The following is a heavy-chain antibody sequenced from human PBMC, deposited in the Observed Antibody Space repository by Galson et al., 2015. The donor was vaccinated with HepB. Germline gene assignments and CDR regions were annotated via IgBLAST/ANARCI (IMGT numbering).Heavy chain of an antibody. J-gene: IGHJ4*02. CDR1: GFSFSDYA. CDR3: ARERYCSRTSCAEGYFDS. Sequence: SLRLSCAASGFSFSDYAIHWVRQAPGKGLEWVPVISYDGNITYYADSVRGRFTISRDSSKNTLFLQVNSLRAEDTAVYYCARERYCSRTSCAEGYFDSWGQGTLVTVSS. V-gene: IGHV3-30-3*01. D-gene: IGHD2-2*01. CDR2: ISYDGNIT.